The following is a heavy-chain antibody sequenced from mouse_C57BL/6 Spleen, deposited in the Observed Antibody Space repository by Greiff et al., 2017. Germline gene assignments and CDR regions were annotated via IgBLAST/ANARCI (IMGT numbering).Heavy chain of an antibody. D-gene: IGHD2-4*01. CDR3: ARERGWDYDGFSYAMDY. CDR2: IYPGGGYT. V-gene: IGHV1-63*01. CDR1: GYTFTNYW. J-gene: IGHJ4*01. Sequence: VQLQESGAELVRPGTSVKMSCKASGYTFTNYWIGWAKQRPGHGLEWIGDIYPGGGYTNYNEKFKGKATLTADKSSSTAYMQFSSLTSEDSAIYYCARERGWDYDGFSYAMDYWGQGASVTVSS.